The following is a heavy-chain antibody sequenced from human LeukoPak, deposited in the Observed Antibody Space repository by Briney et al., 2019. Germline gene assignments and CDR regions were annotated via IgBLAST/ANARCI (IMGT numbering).Heavy chain of an antibody. CDR2: INPSGGST. CDR3: ARGGSDYGDWFDP. J-gene: IGHJ5*02. Sequence: ASVKVSCKASGYTFTSYYMHWVRQAPGQGLEWMGIINPSGGSTSYAQKFQGRVTLTRNTSISTAYMELNSLRAEDTAVYYCARGGSDYGDWFDPWGQGTLVTVSS. D-gene: IGHD4-17*01. CDR1: GYTFTSYY. V-gene: IGHV1-46*01.